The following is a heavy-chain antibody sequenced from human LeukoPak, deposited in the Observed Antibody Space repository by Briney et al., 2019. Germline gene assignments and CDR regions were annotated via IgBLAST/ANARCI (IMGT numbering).Heavy chain of an antibody. J-gene: IGHJ5*02. Sequence: SETLSLTCSVSGGSISSYSWSWIRQPPGKGLEWIGYINYSGSTNYNPSLKSRVTISVDTSKNQFSLKLSSVTAADTAVYYCARHKRYSSGWYWFDPWGQGTLVTVSS. D-gene: IGHD6-19*01. V-gene: IGHV4-59*08. CDR1: GGSISSYS. CDR3: ARHKRYSSGWYWFDP. CDR2: INYSGST.